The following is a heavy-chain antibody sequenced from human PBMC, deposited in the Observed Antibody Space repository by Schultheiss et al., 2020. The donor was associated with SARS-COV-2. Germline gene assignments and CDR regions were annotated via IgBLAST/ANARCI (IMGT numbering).Heavy chain of an antibody. CDR2: INPNSGGT. J-gene: IGHJ4*02. D-gene: IGHD2-15*01. CDR1: GYTFTGYY. Sequence: ASVKVSCKASGYTFTGYYIHWVRQAPGQGLEWMGWINPNSGGTNYAQKFQGRVTMTRDTSISTAYMELSRLRSDDTAVYYCASAYCSGASCYHDYWGQGTQVTVSS. V-gene: IGHV1-2*02. CDR3: ASAYCSGASCYHDY.